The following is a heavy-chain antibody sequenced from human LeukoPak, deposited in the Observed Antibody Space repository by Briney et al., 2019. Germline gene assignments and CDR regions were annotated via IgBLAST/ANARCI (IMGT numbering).Heavy chain of an antibody. CDR3: ARDPTQVGAADY. CDR2: INPSGGST. CDR1: GYTFTSYY. J-gene: IGHJ4*02. D-gene: IGHD2-15*01. V-gene: IGHV1-46*01. Sequence: ASVKVSCKASGYTFTSYYMHWVRQAPGQGLEWMGIINPSGGSTSYAQKFQGRVTMTRDTSTSTVYMELSSLRSDDTAVYYCARDPTQVGAADYWGQGTLVTVSS.